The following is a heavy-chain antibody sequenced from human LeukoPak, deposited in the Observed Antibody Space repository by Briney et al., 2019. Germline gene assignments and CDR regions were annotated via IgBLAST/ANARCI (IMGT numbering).Heavy chain of an antibody. D-gene: IGHD1-14*01. CDR2: IYHSGST. V-gene: IGHV4-59*01. Sequence: SQTLSLTRTLAAGSISSYYWGWIRHPPGKGLEWIGYIYHSGSTNYNPSLKSRVTISVDTSKNQFSLRLSSVTAADTAVYYCARAPSRGPNLRIFDYWGQGTLVTVSS. CDR3: ARAPSRGPNLRIFDY. CDR1: AGSISSYY. J-gene: IGHJ4*02.